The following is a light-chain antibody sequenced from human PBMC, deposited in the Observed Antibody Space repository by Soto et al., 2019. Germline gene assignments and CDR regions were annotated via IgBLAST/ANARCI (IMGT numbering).Light chain of an antibody. V-gene: IGKV3D-15*01. Sequence: EIVITQSPSTLSVSPGERATLSCRASQSVSSNLAWYQQKPGQAPRLLIYGASIMATGIPARFSGSGSGTEFTLTISSLQSEDFAVYYCQQYNNWPPLTFGGGTKVEIK. CDR2: GAS. J-gene: IGKJ4*01. CDR3: QQYNNWPPLT. CDR1: QSVSSN.